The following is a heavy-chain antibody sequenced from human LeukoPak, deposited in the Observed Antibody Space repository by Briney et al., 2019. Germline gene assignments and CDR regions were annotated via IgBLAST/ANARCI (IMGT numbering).Heavy chain of an antibody. CDR1: GFTFSNYS. CDR2: ISGSDTST. Sequence: GGSLRLSCAASGFTFSNYSMTWVRQAPGKGLEWVSSISGSDTSTYYADSVKGRFTISRDNSKNTLELQMDSLRAEDTAVYYCTKARSANSSSCYNYWGQGILVTVSS. J-gene: IGHJ4*02. V-gene: IGHV3-23*01. CDR3: TKARSANSSSCYNY. D-gene: IGHD2-2*02.